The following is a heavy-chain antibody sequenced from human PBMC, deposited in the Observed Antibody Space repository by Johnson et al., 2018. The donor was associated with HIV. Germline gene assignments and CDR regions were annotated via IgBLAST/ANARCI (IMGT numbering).Heavy chain of an antibody. Sequence: QVQLVESGGGVVQPERSLRLSCAASGFTFSTYAMHWVRQAPGKGLEWVAVISYDGSNKYYTDSVKGRFTISRDNSKSTLYLQMNSLRVEDTAVYYCWAGPGWYNWNKHDCDIWGQGTMVIVSS. CDR1: GFTFSTYA. CDR3: WAGPGWYNWNKHDCDI. D-gene: IGHD1-1*01. J-gene: IGHJ3*02. V-gene: IGHV3-30-3*01. CDR2: ISYDGSNK.